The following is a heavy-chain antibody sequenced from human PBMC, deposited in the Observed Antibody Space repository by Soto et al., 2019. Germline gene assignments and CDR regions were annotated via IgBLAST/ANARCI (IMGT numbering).Heavy chain of an antibody. CDR1: GFSLSTSGVG. CDR3: AHSLHDSGTYYITYFDH. D-gene: IGHD3-10*01. J-gene: IGHJ4*02. V-gene: IGHV2-5*02. Sequence: SGATLVNPTQTLTLNCTFSGFSLSTSGVGVAWIRQPPGKALEWLALIYWDGDKRYSPSLKSRLTITKDTSKNHVVLTMTNMDPVDTATYYCAHSLHDSGTYYITYFDHWGQGTLVTVSS. CDR2: IYWDGDK.